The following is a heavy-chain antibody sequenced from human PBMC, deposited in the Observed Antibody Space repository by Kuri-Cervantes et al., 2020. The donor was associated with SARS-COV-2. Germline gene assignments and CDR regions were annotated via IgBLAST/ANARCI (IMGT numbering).Heavy chain of an antibody. CDR3: ANDIVGATNFDY. J-gene: IGHJ4*02. CDR2: ISGSGGST. V-gene: IGHV3-23*01. Sequence: LSLTCAASGFTFSSYAMSWVRQAPGKGLEWASAISGSGGSTYYADSVKGRFTISRDNSKNTLYLQMNSLRAEDTAVYYCANDIVGATNFDYWGQGTLVTVSS. D-gene: IGHD1-26*01. CDR1: GFTFSSYA.